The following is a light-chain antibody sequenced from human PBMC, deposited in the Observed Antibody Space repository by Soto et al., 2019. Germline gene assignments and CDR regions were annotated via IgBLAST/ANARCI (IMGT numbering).Light chain of an antibody. CDR2: EVN. V-gene: IGLV2-23*02. CDR3: CSYAGTKI. Sequence: QSALTQPASVSGSPGLSITISCTGTSSDIGTYNLVSWYQQHPGKAPKLMIYEVNQRPSGVSACFSGSKSANTAFLTISGLRAEDEADYYCCSYAGTKIFGGGTKLTVL. J-gene: IGLJ2*01. CDR1: SSDIGTYNL.